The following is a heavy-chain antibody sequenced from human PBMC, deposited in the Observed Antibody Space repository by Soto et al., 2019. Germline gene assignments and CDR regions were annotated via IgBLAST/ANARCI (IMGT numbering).Heavy chain of an antibody. V-gene: IGHV3-33*01. J-gene: IGHJ6*02. D-gene: IGHD3-9*01. CDR1: GFTFSSYG. CDR2: IWYDGSNK. Sequence: GGSLRLSCAASGFTFSSYGMHWVRQAPGKGLEWVAVIWYDGSNKYYADSVKGRFTISRDNSKNTLYLQMNSLRAEDTAVYYCARRRILTGYYTDYYYYGMGVWGQGTTVTVS. CDR3: ARRRILTGYYTDYYYYGMGV.